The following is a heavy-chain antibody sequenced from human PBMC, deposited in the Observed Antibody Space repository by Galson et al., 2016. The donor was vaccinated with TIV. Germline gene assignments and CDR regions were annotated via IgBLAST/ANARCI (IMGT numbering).Heavy chain of an antibody. Sequence: SLRLSCAASGFTFSSYAMSWVRQTPGKGLEWVSSISGSGISTYYADSVKGRFTISRDNSKNTLYLHMQSLRAEDTAVYYCTKVPSSGFSYYYGLDVWGQGTTVTVSS. CDR3: TKVPSSGFSYYYGLDV. D-gene: IGHD3-22*01. CDR1: GFTFSSYA. V-gene: IGHV3-23*01. CDR2: ISGSGIST. J-gene: IGHJ6*02.